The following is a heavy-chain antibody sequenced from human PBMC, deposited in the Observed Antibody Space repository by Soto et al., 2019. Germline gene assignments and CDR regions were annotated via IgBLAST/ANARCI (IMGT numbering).Heavy chain of an antibody. D-gene: IGHD3-3*02. CDR3: ARHSLALRKNNWFDP. J-gene: IGHJ5*02. CDR2: IFYLGSS. CDR1: GDSIISSDSY. V-gene: IGHV4-39*01. Sequence: SETLSLTCTVSGDSIISSDSYWGWVRQPPGKGLEWIGSIFYLGSSYYNPSLKSRVTMSVDTSKNQFSLRLRSVTAADTALYFCARHSLALRKNNWFDPWGQGIMVTVSS.